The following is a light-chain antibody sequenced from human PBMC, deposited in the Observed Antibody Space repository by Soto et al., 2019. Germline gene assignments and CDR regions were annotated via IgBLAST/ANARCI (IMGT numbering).Light chain of an antibody. V-gene: IGKV3-20*01. J-gene: IGKJ4*01. CDR1: QSVSSSY. CDR3: QQYGSSPLT. Sequence: EIVLTQSPGTLSLSPGERATHSCRASQSVSSSYLAWYQQKPGQAPRLLIYGASIRATGIPDRFSGSGSGTDFTLTISRLEPEDFAVYYCQQYGSSPLTFGGGTKVEIK. CDR2: GAS.